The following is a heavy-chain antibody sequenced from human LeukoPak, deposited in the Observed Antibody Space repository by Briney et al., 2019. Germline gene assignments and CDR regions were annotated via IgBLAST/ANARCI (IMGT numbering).Heavy chain of an antibody. CDR1: GGSITSYY. D-gene: IGHD5-24*01. Sequence: SETLSLTCTVSGGSITSYYWSWIRQSPGTGLEWIGYIYYTGSTTYSPSLKSRVTISVNTSKNQFSLKLSSVAAADTAVYYCARLGPVEMSTGRAFDIWGQGTMVTVSS. J-gene: IGHJ3*02. CDR3: ARLGPVEMSTGRAFDI. V-gene: IGHV4-59*08. CDR2: IYYTGST.